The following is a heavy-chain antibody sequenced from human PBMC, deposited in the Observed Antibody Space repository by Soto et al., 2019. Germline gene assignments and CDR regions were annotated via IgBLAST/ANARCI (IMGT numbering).Heavy chain of an antibody. J-gene: IGHJ4*02. CDR1: GFTLSSYS. D-gene: IGHD2-2*01. CDR2: ISSSSSYI. CDR3: ARDPEDIVVPAAIDDPAFDY. Sequence: PGGSLRLSCAASGFTLSSYSMNWVRQAPGKGLEWVSSISSSSSYIYYADSVKGRFTISRDNAKNSLYLQMNSLRAEDTAVYYCARDPEDIVVPAAIDDPAFDYWGQGTLVTVSS. V-gene: IGHV3-21*01.